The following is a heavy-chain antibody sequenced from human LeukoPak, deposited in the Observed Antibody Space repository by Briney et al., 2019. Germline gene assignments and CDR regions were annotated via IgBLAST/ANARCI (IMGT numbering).Heavy chain of an antibody. D-gene: IGHD2/OR15-2a*01. V-gene: IGHV3-30*04. J-gene: IGHJ4*02. Sequence: GGSLRLSCAASGFTFSSFPMHWVRQAPGKGLEWVAVIAYDASNRIYADSVKGRFTISRDDSKNTLYLQMNSLRPDDTALYYCARDRQIGPGDYFDYWGQGTLVTVSS. CDR3: ARDRQIGPGDYFDY. CDR1: GFTFSSFP. CDR2: IAYDASNR.